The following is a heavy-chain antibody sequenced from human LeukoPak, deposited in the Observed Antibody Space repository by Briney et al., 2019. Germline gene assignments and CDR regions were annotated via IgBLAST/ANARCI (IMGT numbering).Heavy chain of an antibody. D-gene: IGHD3-10*01. CDR2: IYYSGST. V-gene: IGHV4-39*01. CDR3: RSTYGSGQPYYYYYYMDV. Sequence: SETLSLTCTVSGGSISSSSYYWGWIRQPPGKGLEWIGSIYYSGSTYYNPSLKSRVTISVDTSKNQFSLKLSSVTAADTAVYYCRSTYGSGQPYYYYYYMDVWGKGTTVTISS. CDR1: GGSISSSSYY. J-gene: IGHJ6*03.